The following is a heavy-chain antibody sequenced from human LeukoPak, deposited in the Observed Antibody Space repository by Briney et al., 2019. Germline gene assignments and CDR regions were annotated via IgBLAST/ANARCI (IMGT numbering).Heavy chain of an antibody. CDR2: ISWDGGST. J-gene: IGHJ6*03. V-gene: IGHV3-43D*03. Sequence: GGSLRLSCAAPGFTFDDYVMYWVRHAPGKGLGWVSLISWDGGSTYYADSVKGRFTISRDNSKSSLYLQMNSLRAEDTALYYCAKARVRYYYYVDVWGKGTTVTVSS. D-gene: IGHD4/OR15-4a*01. CDR1: GFTFDDYV. CDR3: AKARVRYYYYVDV.